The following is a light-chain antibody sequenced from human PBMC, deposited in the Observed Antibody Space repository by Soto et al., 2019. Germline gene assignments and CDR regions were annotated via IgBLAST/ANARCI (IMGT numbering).Light chain of an antibody. J-gene: IGKJ2*01. CDR3: QQYGDSAYT. V-gene: IGKV3-20*01. CDR1: QSVGSNL. CDR2: AAS. Sequence: EIVLTQSPGTLSLSPGEGATLSCRAIQSVGSNLLAWYRQKPGQAPRLLIYAASTRASGIPDRFSGSGSGTDFTLTITRLEPEDFAMYYCQQYGDSAYTFGQGTKLEIK.